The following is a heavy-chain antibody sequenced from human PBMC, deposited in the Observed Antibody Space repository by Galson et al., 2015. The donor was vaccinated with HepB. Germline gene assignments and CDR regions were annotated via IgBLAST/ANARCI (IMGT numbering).Heavy chain of an antibody. Sequence: SLRLSCAASGFTFGDYAMSWFRQAPGKGLEWVGFIRSKAYGGTTEYAASVKGRFTISRDDSRSIAYLQMNSLKTEDTAVYYCTRDFVRAPPLGFFQWLSANYYYYYYMDVWGKGTTVTVSS. CDR3: TRDFVRAPPLGFFQWLSANYYYYYYMDV. J-gene: IGHJ6*03. CDR1: GFTFGDYA. V-gene: IGHV3-49*03. CDR2: IRSKAYGGTT. D-gene: IGHD3-3*01.